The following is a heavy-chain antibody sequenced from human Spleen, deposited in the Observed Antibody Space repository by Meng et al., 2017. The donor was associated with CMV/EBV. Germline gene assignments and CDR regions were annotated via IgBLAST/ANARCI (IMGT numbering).Heavy chain of an antibody. CDR3: ARDYYDTSGTFDY. CDR2: INWSGGST. Sequence: CAASGFSVDDYGMSWVRQAPGKGLEWVSGINWSGGSTSYADYVKGRFTISRDNVKNSLYLQMNSLRAEDTALYYCARDYYDTSGTFDYWGQGTLVTVSS. D-gene: IGHD3-16*01. V-gene: IGHV3-20*04. J-gene: IGHJ4*02. CDR1: GFSVDDYG.